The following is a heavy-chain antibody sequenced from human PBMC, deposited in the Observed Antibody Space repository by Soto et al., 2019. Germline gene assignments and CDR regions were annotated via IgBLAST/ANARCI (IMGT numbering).Heavy chain of an antibody. Sequence: GGSLRLSCAASGFTFSSYEMNWVRQAPGKGLEWVSYISSSGSAIYYADSVKGRFTISRDNAKNSLYLQMNSLRAEDTAVYYCARYIATADAAGYSSSWYFGHGMDVWGQGTTVTVSS. CDR3: ARYIATADAAGYSSSWYFGHGMDV. V-gene: IGHV3-48*03. CDR1: GFTFSSYE. CDR2: ISSSGSAI. J-gene: IGHJ6*02. D-gene: IGHD6-13*01.